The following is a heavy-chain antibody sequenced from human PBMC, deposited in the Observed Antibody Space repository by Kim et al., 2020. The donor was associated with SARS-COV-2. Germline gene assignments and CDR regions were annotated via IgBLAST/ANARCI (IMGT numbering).Heavy chain of an antibody. V-gene: IGHV4-59*01. D-gene: IGHD6-6*01. CDR3: ARWEKYSRAPYYYGMDG. CDR1: GGSLIRYY. Sequence: SETLSLTCTVSGGSLIRYYWSWIRQPPGKGLEWIGYIYYSGSTNYNPSLKSRVTISVDTSKNQFSLKLSSVTAADTAVYYCARWEKYSRAPYYYGMDGGG. J-gene: IGHJ6*01. CDR2: IYYSGST.